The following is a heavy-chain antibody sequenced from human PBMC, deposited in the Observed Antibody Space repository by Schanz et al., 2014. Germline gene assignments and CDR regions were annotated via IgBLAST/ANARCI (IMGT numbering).Heavy chain of an antibody. J-gene: IGHJ4*02. CDR1: GGTFVTFF. D-gene: IGHD3-10*01. V-gene: IGHV1-69*04. CDR2: ISPLLGVA. CDR3: ARDRRLQRQSGWDY. Sequence: QVHLVQSGAEVKEPGSSVKDSCKPSGGTFVTFFFTWVRQAPGQGPQWMGRISPLLGVANYAQEFQGRLTITADTSTSTAYMELSSLRSDDTAVYYCARDRRLQRQSGWDYWGQGTLVTVSS.